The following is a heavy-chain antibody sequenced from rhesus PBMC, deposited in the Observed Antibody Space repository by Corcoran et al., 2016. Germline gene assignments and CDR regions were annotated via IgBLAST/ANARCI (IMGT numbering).Heavy chain of an antibody. CDR1: GGSISSSY. CDR2: IYGSGSST. J-gene: IGHJ3*01. D-gene: IGHD4-29*01. CDR3: ASTVAATPAFDF. V-gene: IGHV4-169*01. Sequence: QLQLQESGPGLVKPSETLSVTCAVSGGSISSSYWSWIRQAPGKGLEWIGYIYGSGSSTNYNPSLKSRVTLSVDTSKNQLSLKLSSVTTADMAVYYCASTVAATPAFDFWGQGLRVTVSS.